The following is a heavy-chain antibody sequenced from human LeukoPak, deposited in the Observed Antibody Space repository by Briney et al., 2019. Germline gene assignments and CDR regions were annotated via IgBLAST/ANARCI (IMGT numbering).Heavy chain of an antibody. Sequence: PGGSLRLSCAASGFTFSSYGMHWVRQAPGKGLEWVAVISYDGSNKYYADSVKGQFTISRDNSKNTLYLQMNSLRAEDTAVYYCAKFYGYCSSTSCFDYWGQGTLVTVSS. CDR2: ISYDGSNK. J-gene: IGHJ4*02. CDR3: AKFYGYCSSTSCFDY. D-gene: IGHD2-2*03. CDR1: GFTFSSYG. V-gene: IGHV3-30*18.